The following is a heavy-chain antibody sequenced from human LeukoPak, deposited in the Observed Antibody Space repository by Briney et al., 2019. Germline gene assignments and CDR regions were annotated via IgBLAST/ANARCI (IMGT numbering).Heavy chain of an antibody. CDR1: GFTFSSYA. CDR3: AKASGIAAAGPEDFDY. V-gene: IGHV3-23*01. D-gene: IGHD6-13*01. J-gene: IGHJ4*02. Sequence: GGSLRLSCAASGFTFSSYAMSWVRQAPGKGLEWVSAISGSGGSTYYADSVKGRFTISRDNSKNTLYLQMNSLRAEDTAVYNCAKASGIAAAGPEDFDYWGQGTLVTVSS. CDR2: ISGSGGST.